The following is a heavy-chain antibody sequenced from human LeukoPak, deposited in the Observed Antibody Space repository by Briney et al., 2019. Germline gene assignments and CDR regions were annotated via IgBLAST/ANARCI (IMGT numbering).Heavy chain of an antibody. J-gene: IGHJ5*02. CDR2: MYYSGST. D-gene: IGHD2-21*02. CDR1: GGYISSSDYY. Sequence: KPSETLSLTCTVSGGYISSSDYYWGWIRQPPGKGLEWIGSMYYSGSTYYNPSLRSRVTISVDTSKNQFSLKLSSVTAADTAVYNCAGQTVTAFPNWFDPWGQGTLVTVSS. CDR3: AGQTVTAFPNWFDP. V-gene: IGHV4-39*01.